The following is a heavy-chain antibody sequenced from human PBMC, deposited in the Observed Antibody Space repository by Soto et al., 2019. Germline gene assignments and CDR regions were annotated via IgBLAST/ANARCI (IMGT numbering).Heavy chain of an antibody. J-gene: IGHJ6*02. CDR1: GGSISSYY. CDR2: IYYSGST. CDR3: AREESIAARGNSYGMDV. V-gene: IGHV4-59*01. D-gene: IGHD6-6*01. Sequence: SETLSLTCTVSGGSISSYYWSWIRQPPGKGLEWIGYIYYSGSTNYNPSLKSRVTISVDTSKNQFSLKLSFVTAADTAVYYCAREESIAARGNSYGMDVWGQGTTVTVSS.